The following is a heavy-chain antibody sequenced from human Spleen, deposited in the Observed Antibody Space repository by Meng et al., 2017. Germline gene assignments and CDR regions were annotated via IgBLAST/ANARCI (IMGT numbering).Heavy chain of an antibody. J-gene: IGHJ6*02. CDR1: GFIFSSYS. V-gene: IGHV3-21*01. CDR3: ARWSEYNGMDV. CDR2: ISTGSSYI. Sequence: SCAVPGFIFSSYSMNWVRQAPGKGLEWVSSISTGSSYIYYADSVKGRFTISTDNAKNSLYLQMNSLRAEDTAVYYCARWSEYNGMDVWGQGTTVTVSS.